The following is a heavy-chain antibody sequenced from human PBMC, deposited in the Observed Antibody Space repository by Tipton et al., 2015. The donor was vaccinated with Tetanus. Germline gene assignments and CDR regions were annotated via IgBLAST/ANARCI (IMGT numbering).Heavy chain of an antibody. CDR1: GFTFRSYG. CDR2: IWYDGSNK. V-gene: IGHV3-33*01. Sequence: SLRLSCAASGFTFRSYGMHWVRQAPGKGLEWVALIWYDGSNKNYADSVKGRFTISRDNAKNSLSLQMNSLRAEDTAVYYCARGLRRLFCTSASCHPNWCDPWGQGTLVTVSS. D-gene: IGHD2-2*01. CDR3: ARGLRRLFCTSASCHPNWCDP. J-gene: IGHJ5*02.